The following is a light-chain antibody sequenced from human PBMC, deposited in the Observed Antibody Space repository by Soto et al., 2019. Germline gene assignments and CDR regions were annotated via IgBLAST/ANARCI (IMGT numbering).Light chain of an antibody. J-gene: IGKJ2*01. CDR1: QSIVNW. Sequence: DLQMTQSPPTLSASAGDRVVITCRASQSIVNWLAWYQQKPGKAPKLLISDASNLESGVPPRFSGVGSGTDFTLTINSLQPDDSATYFCQQYNLDPYTFGQGTKVEIK. V-gene: IGKV1-5*01. CDR2: DAS. CDR3: QQYNLDPYT.